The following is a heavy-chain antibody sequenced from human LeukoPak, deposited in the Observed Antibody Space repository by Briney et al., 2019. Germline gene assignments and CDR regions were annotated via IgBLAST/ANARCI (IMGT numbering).Heavy chain of an antibody. D-gene: IGHD5-18*01. CDR1: GFTFRSYG. CDR3: AKGYGESHFDS. CDR2: IRYDGSIQ. J-gene: IGHJ4*02. V-gene: IGHV3-30*02. Sequence: GGSLTLSCTASGFTFRSYGMHLVSQAPGKGMEWVAFIRYDGSIQYYAHSVKGRLTISRDNSNNTLYLQMNTLRGDDTAVYFCAKGYGESHFDSWGQGTLVTVSS.